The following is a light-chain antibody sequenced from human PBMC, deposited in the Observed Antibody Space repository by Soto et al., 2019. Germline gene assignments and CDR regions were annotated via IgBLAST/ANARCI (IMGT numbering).Light chain of an antibody. CDR3: QQYDNLPST. V-gene: IGKV1-33*01. CDR2: DAS. J-gene: IGKJ1*01. Sequence: DIQMTQSPSSLSASVGDRVTITCQASQDISNYLNWYQQKPGKAPKLLIYDASNLETGVPSRFNGSGSGTDFTFTISSLQPEDIATYYCQQYDNLPSTFGQGTKVEIK. CDR1: QDISNY.